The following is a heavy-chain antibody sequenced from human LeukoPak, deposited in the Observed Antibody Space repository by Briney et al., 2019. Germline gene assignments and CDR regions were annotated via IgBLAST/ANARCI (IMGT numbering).Heavy chain of an antibody. CDR1: GYTFTGNY. J-gene: IGHJ4*02. V-gene: IGHV1-2*02. Sequence: ASVKVSCKASGYTFTGNYMHWVRQAPGQGLEWMGWINPNSGGTNYAQKFQGRVTMTRDTSISTAYMELSRLRSDDTAVYYCARVVRAVDNFDYWGQGTLVTVSS. D-gene: IGHD6-19*01. CDR3: ARVVRAVDNFDY. CDR2: INPNSGGT.